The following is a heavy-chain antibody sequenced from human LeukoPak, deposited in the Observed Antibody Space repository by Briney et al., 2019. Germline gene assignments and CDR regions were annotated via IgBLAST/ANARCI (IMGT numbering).Heavy chain of an antibody. V-gene: IGHV4-31*03. CDR3: ARNRDGYNSFDY. D-gene: IGHD5-24*01. CDR1: GGSINNGGYY. Sequence: SQTLSLTCTVSGGSINNGGYYWSWIRQHPGRGLEWIGYIYYSRSSYYNPSLRSRVTISVDTSKNHFSLKLSSVTAVDTAVYYCARNRDGYNSFDYWGQGTLVTVSS. J-gene: IGHJ4*02. CDR2: IYYSRSS.